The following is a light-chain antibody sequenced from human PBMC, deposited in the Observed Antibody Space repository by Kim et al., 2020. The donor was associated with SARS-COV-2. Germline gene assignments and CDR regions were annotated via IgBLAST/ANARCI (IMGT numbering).Light chain of an antibody. CDR3: QVWDSSSDHVV. J-gene: IGLJ2*01. Sequence: APGKTAGITCGGNNIGSKSVHWYQQKPGQAHVLVIYYDSDRPSGIPERFSGSNSGNTATLTISRVEAGDEADYYCQVWDSSSDHVVFGGGTKLTVL. CDR1: NIGSKS. CDR2: YDS. V-gene: IGLV3-21*04.